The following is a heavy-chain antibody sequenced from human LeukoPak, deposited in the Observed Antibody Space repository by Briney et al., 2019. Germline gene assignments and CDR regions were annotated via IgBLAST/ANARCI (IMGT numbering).Heavy chain of an antibody. D-gene: IGHD6-13*01. CDR1: GYTFTIYG. CDR3: ARVVSSSNWCDP. Sequence: ASVKVSCKASGYTFTIYGFTWVRQAPGPGLEWMGWISAYNGNTNYAQTLQGRVTMTTDTSTSTAYMELRSLRSDDTAVYYCARVVSSSNWCDPSGEGTLVTASS. J-gene: IGHJ5*01. V-gene: IGHV1-18*04. CDR2: ISAYNGNT.